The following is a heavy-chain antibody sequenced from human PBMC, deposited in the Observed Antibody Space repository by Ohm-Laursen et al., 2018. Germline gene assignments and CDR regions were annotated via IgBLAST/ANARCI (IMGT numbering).Heavy chain of an antibody. V-gene: IGHV4-59*07. CDR2: IYYSGST. Sequence: SDTLSFTCAVSGGPISSYYWSWIRQPPGKGLEWIGYIYYSGSTNYNPSLKSRVTISVDTSKNQFSLKLSSVTAADTAVYYCARLRSSNWFDPWGQGTLVTVSS. CDR1: GGPISSYY. D-gene: IGHD6-6*01. CDR3: ARLRSSNWFDP. J-gene: IGHJ5*02.